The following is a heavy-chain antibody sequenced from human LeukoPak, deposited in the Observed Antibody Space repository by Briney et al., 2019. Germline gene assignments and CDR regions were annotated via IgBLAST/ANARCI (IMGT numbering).Heavy chain of an antibody. CDR3: ARSPRIYDNSGYYLVEYFDL. J-gene: IGHJ2*01. CDR2: IYSGGST. V-gene: IGHV3-53*01. CDR1: GFTVSTNY. D-gene: IGHD3-22*01. Sequence: PGGSLRLSCAASGFTVSTNYMSWLRQAPGKGREWVAIIYSGGSTSYADSVKGRFTISRDICKNTLFLQMSSLRAEDTAVYYCARSPRIYDNSGYYLVEYFDLWGRGTLVTVSS.